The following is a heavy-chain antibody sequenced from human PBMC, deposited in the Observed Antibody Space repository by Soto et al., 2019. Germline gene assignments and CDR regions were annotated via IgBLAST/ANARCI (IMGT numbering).Heavy chain of an antibody. CDR1: GGSIGSNNW. V-gene: IGHV4-4*02. Sequence: QVQLQESGPGLVTPLGTLSLTCTVSGGSIGSNNWWTWFRQPPEAGLEWLGEIYQGVSTNYNPSLKSRVTISLDKAKNQFSLRLHSMTAADTAMYYCARRAPLDYGDYWFDLWGQGTPVTVAS. J-gene: IGHJ5*02. D-gene: IGHD4-17*01. CDR3: ARRAPLDYGDYWFDL. CDR2: IYQGVST.